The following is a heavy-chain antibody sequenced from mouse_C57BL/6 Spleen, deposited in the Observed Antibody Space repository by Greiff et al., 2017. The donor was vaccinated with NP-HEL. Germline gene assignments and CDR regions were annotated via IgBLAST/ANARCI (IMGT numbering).Heavy chain of an antibody. CDR3: TDYYGRFAY. D-gene: IGHD1-2*01. CDR2: IRLKSDNYAT. J-gene: IGHJ3*01. Sequence: EVQLVESGGGLVQPGGSMKLSCVASGFTFSNYWMNWVRQSPEKGLEWVAQIRLKSDNYATHYAESVKGRFTISRDDAKSSVYLQMNNLRAEDTGIYYCTDYYGRFAYWGQGTLVTVSA. V-gene: IGHV6-3*01. CDR1: GFTFSNYW.